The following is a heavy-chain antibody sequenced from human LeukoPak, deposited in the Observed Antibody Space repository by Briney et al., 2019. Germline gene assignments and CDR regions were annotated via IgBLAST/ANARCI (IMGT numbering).Heavy chain of an antibody. CDR3: ARGPGLIAGAADTFDC. J-gene: IGHJ4*02. D-gene: IGHD1-26*01. Sequence: PGGSLRLSCAASGFTVSSNYMSWVRQAPGKGLEWVSAVTGSGGNTYYADSAKGRFTISRDNSKNTLYLQMNSLRAEDTAVYFCARGPGLIAGAADTFDCWGQGTLVTVSS. CDR2: VTGSGGNT. V-gene: IGHV3-23*01. CDR1: GFTVSSNY.